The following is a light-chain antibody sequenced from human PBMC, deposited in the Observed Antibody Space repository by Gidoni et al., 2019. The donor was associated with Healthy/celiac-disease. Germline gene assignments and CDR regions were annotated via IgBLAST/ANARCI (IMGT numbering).Light chain of an antibody. CDR1: QSVLYSSNNKNY. J-gene: IGKJ4*01. V-gene: IGKV4-1*01. CDR2: WAS. Sequence: RATINCKSSQSVLYSSNNKNYLAWYQQKPGQPPKLLIYWASTRESGVPDRFSGSGSGTDFTLTISSLQAEDVAVYYCQQYYSTPLTFGGGTKVKIK. CDR3: QQYYSTPLT.